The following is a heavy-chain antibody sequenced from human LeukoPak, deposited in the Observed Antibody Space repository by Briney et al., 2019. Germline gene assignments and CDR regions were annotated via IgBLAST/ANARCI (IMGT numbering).Heavy chain of an antibody. Sequence: PSETLSLTCAVYGGSFSGYYWSWIRQPPGKGLEWIGEINHSGSTNYNPSLKSRGTISVDTSKNQFSLKLSSVPAADTAVYYCARGAPVDTAMVRWVHYYYMDVWGKGTTVTVSS. J-gene: IGHJ6*03. CDR1: GGSFSGYY. CDR2: INHSGST. D-gene: IGHD5-18*01. V-gene: IGHV4-34*01. CDR3: ARGAPVDTAMVRWVHYYYMDV.